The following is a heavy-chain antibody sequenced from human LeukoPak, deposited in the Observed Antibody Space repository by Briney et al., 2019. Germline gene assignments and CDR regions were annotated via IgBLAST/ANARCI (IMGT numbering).Heavy chain of an antibody. V-gene: IGHV1-8*03. CDR1: GYTFTSYD. Sequence: ASVKVSCKASGYTFTSYDINWVRQAAGQGLEWMGWMNPNSGNTGYAQKFQGRVTITRSTSISTAYMELSSLRSEDTAVYYCARGRIAARRPYYYYYMDVWGKGTTVTVSS. D-gene: IGHD6-6*01. J-gene: IGHJ6*03. CDR3: ARGRIAARRPYYYYYMDV. CDR2: MNPNSGNT.